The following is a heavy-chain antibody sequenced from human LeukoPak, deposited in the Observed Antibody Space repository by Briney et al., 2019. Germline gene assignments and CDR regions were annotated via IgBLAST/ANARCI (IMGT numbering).Heavy chain of an antibody. V-gene: IGHV4-34*01. Sequence: SETLSLTCAVYGGSFSGYYWSWIRRPPGKGLEWIGEINHSGSTYYNPSLKSRVTISVDTSKNQFSLKLSSVTAADTAVYYCARDPVNPVGYWGQGTLVTVSS. CDR2: INHSGST. CDR1: GGSFSGYY. J-gene: IGHJ4*02. CDR3: ARDPVNPVGY. D-gene: IGHD6-19*01.